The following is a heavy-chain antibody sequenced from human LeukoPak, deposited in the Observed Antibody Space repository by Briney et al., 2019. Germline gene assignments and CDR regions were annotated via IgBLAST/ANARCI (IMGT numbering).Heavy chain of an antibody. D-gene: IGHD4-17*01. CDR3: ARDLLRGMTTVTTDAFDI. CDR1: GYTSTSYY. CDR2: IHTSVGST. V-gene: IGHV1-46*01. J-gene: IGHJ3*02. Sequence: ASVKASCKLSGYTSTSYYMHWVRQAPRQGLEWMGIIHTSVGSTSHAQKCQGRVTMTRDTSTSTVYMELSSLRSEDTAVYYCARDLLRGMTTVTTDAFDIWGQGTMVTVSS.